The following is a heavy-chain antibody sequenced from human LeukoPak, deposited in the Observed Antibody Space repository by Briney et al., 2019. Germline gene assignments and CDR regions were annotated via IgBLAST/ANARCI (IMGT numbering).Heavy chain of an antibody. CDR3: ARGRYGMDV. CDR1: GFTFSSYA. J-gene: IGHJ6*02. V-gene: IGHV3-30-3*01. Sequence: GGSLRLSCAASGFTFSSYAMHWVRQAPGKGLEWVAVISYDGSNKYYADSVKGRFTISRDNSKNTLYLQMNSLRAEDTAVYYCARGRYGMDVWGQGTTVTVSS. CDR2: ISYDGSNK.